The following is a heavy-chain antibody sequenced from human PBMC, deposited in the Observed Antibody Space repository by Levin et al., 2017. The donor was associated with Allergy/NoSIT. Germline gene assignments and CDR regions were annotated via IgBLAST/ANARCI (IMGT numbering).Heavy chain of an antibody. Sequence: GGSLRLSCAGSGFTFTSFTMTWVRQAPGKGLEWVSGISGSGDKVYYADSVKGRFTISRDNSKNTLYLQMNSLRAEDAAVYYCAKGGYDHIWGSYRYIQFFFDYWGQGTLVTVSS. V-gene: IGHV3-23*01. CDR3: AKGGYDHIWGSYRYIQFFFDY. J-gene: IGHJ4*02. D-gene: IGHD3-16*02. CDR2: ISGSGDKV. CDR1: GFTFTSFT.